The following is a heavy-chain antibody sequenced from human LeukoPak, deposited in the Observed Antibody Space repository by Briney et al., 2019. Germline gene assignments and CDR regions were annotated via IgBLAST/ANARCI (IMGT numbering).Heavy chain of an antibody. V-gene: IGHV4-39*07. D-gene: IGHD6-13*01. CDR3: ARAYSSSWYWNWFDP. CDR2: IKHSGST. J-gene: IGHJ5*02. Sequence: SETLSLTCTVSGGSISSSSYYWGWIRQPPGKGLEWIGEIKHSGSTNYNPSLKSRVTISVDMSKNQFSLKMSSVTAADTAVYYCARAYSSSWYWNWFDPWGQGTLVTVSS. CDR1: GGSISSSSYY.